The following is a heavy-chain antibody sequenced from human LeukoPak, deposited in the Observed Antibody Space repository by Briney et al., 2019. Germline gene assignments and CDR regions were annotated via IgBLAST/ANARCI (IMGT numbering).Heavy chain of an antibody. CDR2: TIPIFGTA. D-gene: IGHD2-21*01. CDR1: GGTFSRYA. CDR3: ARASNDDTRIATPFAY. V-gene: IGHV1-69*01. J-gene: IGHJ4*02. Sequence: GASVKVSCKASGGTFSRYAISWVRQAPGQGPEWMGGTIPIFGTANYAQKFQGRVTITADESTSTAYMELSSLRSDDTAIYYCARASNDDTRIATPFAYWGQGSLVTVSS.